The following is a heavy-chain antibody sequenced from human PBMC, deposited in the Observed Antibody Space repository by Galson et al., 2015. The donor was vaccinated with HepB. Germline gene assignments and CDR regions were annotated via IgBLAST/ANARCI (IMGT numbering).Heavy chain of an antibody. V-gene: IGHV3-74*01. Sequence: SLRLSCAASGITFSSHWMHWVRQAPGKGLVWVSRINTDGSSTSYADSVKGRFTISRDNAKNTLYLQMNSLRAEDAAVYYCASRKGGDFYGLGYWGQGTLVTVSS. J-gene: IGHJ4*02. D-gene: IGHD3-10*01. CDR2: INTDGSST. CDR3: ASRKGGDFYGLGY. CDR1: GITFSSHW.